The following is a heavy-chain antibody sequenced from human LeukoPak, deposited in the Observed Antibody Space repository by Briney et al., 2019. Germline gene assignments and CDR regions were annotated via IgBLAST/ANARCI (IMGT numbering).Heavy chain of an antibody. D-gene: IGHD2-15*01. V-gene: IGHV4-34*01. CDR3: ARGGIHRPSLVVAATYPYYFDY. CDR1: GGSFSGYY. J-gene: IGHJ4*02. Sequence: KASETLSLTCAVYGGSFSGYYWSWIRQPPGKGLEWIGEINHSGSTNYNPSLKSRVTISVDTSKNQFSLKLSSVTAADTAVYYCARGGIHRPSLVVAATYPYYFDYWGQGTLVTVSS. CDR2: INHSGST.